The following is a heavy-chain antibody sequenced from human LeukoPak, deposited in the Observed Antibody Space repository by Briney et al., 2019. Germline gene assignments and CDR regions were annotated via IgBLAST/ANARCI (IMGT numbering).Heavy chain of an antibody. D-gene: IGHD3-22*01. CDR1: GYTFSSYA. V-gene: IGHV1-69*06. CDR2: IIPIFGTA. Sequence: ASVTVSCKASGYTFSSYAISWVRQAPGQGLEWMGGIIPIFGTANYAQKFQGRVTITADKSTSTAYMELSSLRSEDTAVYYCARKVPNDSSGYYYRGQFDPWGQGTLVTVSS. J-gene: IGHJ5*02. CDR3: ARKVPNDSSGYYYRGQFDP.